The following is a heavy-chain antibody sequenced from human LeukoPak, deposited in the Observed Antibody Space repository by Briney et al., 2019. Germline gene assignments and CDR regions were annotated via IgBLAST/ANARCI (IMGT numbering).Heavy chain of an antibody. D-gene: IGHD2-15*01. CDR2: ISITSDTI. Sequence: GGSLRLSCVASGFTFSSYSMNWVRQAPGKGLEWVSYISITSDTIYYAESVKGRFTISRDNSKNTVYLQMNSLRGEDTAVYYCARSRGSPNSGEDAFDIWGQGTVVTVSS. CDR3: ARSRGSPNSGEDAFDI. CDR1: GFTFSSYS. J-gene: IGHJ3*02. V-gene: IGHV3-48*01.